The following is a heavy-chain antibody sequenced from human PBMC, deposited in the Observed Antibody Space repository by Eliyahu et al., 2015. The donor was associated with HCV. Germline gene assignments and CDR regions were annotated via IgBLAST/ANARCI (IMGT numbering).Heavy chain of an antibody. Sequence: QVQLQESGPGLVKPSETLSLTCTVSGGSISSYYWSWIRQPPGKGLEWIGYIYYSGSTNYSPSLKNRVTMSIDTSNNHFSLKLRSVTAADTAVYYCARGWTDYSVLDYWGQGSLTTVSS. J-gene: IGHJ4*02. CDR1: GGSISSYY. CDR2: IYYSGST. V-gene: IGHV4-59*01. D-gene: IGHD4-11*01. CDR3: ARGWTDYSVLDY.